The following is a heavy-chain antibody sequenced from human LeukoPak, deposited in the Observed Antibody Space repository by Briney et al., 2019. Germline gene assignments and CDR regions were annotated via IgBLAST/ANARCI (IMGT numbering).Heavy chain of an antibody. CDR2: ISGSGGST. D-gene: IGHD3-10*01. J-gene: IGHJ4*02. Sequence: GGSLRLSCVASGFTFSSYAMSWVRQAPGKGLEWVSAISGSGGSTYYADSVKGRFTISRDNSKNTLYLQMDSLRAEDTAVYYCARDRDGSGSYYDYWGQGTLVTVSS. CDR1: GFTFSSYA. CDR3: ARDRDGSGSYYDY. V-gene: IGHV3-23*01.